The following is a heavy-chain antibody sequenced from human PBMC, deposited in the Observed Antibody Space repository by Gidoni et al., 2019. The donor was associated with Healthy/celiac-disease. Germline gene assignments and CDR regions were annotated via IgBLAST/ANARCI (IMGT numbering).Heavy chain of an antibody. Sequence: VQLVQSGAEVKKPGASVKVSCKASGYTFTSYAMHWVRQAPGQRLEWMGWINAGNGNTKYSQKFQGRVTITRDTSASTAYMELSSLRSEDTAVYYCARLDSGYDYSDYWGQGTLVTVSS. CDR3: ARLDSGYDYSDY. J-gene: IGHJ4*02. D-gene: IGHD5-12*01. V-gene: IGHV1-3*01. CDR1: GYTFTSYA. CDR2: INAGNGNT.